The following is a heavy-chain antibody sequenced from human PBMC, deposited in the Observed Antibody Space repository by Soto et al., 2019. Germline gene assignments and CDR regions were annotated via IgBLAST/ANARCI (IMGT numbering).Heavy chain of an antibody. CDR1: GFTFSSYA. CDR3: AGSGKNWFDT. Sequence: PGGSLRLSCAASGFTFSSYAMSWVRQAPGKGLEWVPAISGSGGSTYYADSVKGRFTISRDNSKNTLYLQMNSLRAEDTAVYYCAGSGKNWFDTWGQGTLVTVSS. V-gene: IGHV3-23*01. D-gene: IGHD1-26*01. CDR2: ISGSGGST. J-gene: IGHJ5*02.